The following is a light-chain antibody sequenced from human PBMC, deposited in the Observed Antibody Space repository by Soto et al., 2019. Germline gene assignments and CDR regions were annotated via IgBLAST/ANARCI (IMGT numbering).Light chain of an antibody. V-gene: IGKV3D-20*02. J-gene: IGKJ5*01. CDR3: QQRNVWPPVT. CDR1: QSVSSSY. Sequence: EIVLTQSPGTLSLSPGERATLSCRASQSVSSSYLAWYQQKPGQAPRLLIYDASTRATGIPARFSGSGSGTEFTLTISSLEPEDSAVYYCQQRNVWPPVTFGQGTRLEIK. CDR2: DAS.